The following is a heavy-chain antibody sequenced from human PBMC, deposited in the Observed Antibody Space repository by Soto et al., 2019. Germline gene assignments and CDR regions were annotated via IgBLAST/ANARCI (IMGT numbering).Heavy chain of an antibody. V-gene: IGHV3-30*18. Sequence: QVQLVESGGGVVQPGRSLRLSCAASGFTFSSYGMHWVRQAPGKGLEWVAVISYDGSNKYYADSVKGRFTISRDNSKNPLYLQMNSLRAEDTAVYYCAKDLAREQWLVLWFDPWGQGTLVTVSS. CDR1: GFTFSSYG. D-gene: IGHD6-19*01. CDR3: AKDLAREQWLVLWFDP. J-gene: IGHJ5*02. CDR2: ISYDGSNK.